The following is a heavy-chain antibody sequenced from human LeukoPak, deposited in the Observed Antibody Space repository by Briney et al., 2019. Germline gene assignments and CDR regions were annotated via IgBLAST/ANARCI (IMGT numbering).Heavy chain of an antibody. V-gene: IGHV3-23*01. CDR1: GFTFSNYA. J-gene: IGHJ4*02. CDR3: STSKYNYGFLDY. Sequence: GGSLRLSCAASGFTFSNYAMTWVRLAPGKGLEWVSAITGNTANTYYADSVKGRFTISRHISKNTLHLQMNSLRPEDTAVYYCSTSKYNYGFLDYWGQGTLVTVSS. CDR2: ITGNTANT. D-gene: IGHD5-18*01.